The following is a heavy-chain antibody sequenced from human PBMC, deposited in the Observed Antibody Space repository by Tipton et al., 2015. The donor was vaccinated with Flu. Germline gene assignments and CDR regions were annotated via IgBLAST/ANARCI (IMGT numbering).Heavy chain of an antibody. CDR1: GYILSSDW. Sequence: QSGPEVTKPGKSLKISCKGSGYILSSDWIGWVRQMPGKGLEWMGAVSPGDSHGTNSPPFQGQVTISVDKSINTAYLQWNSLKASDTAMYYCVSPRRGGSYSNWDYCGQGTLVTFSS. J-gene: IGHJ4*02. CDR2: VSPGDSHG. CDR3: VSPRRGGSYSNWDY. V-gene: IGHV5-51*03. D-gene: IGHD1-26*01.